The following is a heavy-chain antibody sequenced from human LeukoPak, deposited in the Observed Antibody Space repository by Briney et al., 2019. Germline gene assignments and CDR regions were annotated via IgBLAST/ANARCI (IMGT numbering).Heavy chain of an antibody. V-gene: IGHV3-48*01. D-gene: IGHD2-8*01. CDR2: ITADSSPM. J-gene: IGHJ4*02. Sequence: GGSLRLSCAASGFTFSHYAMNWVRQAPGKGLEWVSYITADSSPMYYADYVKGRFTISRDNAKNSVSLEMNSLRAEDTAVYYCAKDTSIGRYCTNGVCSPFDYWGQGTLVTVSS. CDR1: GFTFSHYA. CDR3: AKDTSIGRYCTNGVCSPFDY.